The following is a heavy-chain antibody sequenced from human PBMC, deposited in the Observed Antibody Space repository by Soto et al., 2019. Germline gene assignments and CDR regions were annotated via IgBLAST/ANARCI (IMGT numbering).Heavy chain of an antibody. Sequence: GGSLRLSCAASGFTFNKYAMTWVRQAPGKGLEWVSSISGSGDSTYYADSVKGRFTISRESSENTLNLQMNSLRAEDTAVYYCAKAYGETNLRIDNWGQGTLVTVSS. J-gene: IGHJ4*02. D-gene: IGHD4-17*01. CDR3: AKAYGETNLRIDN. CDR1: GFTFNKYA. CDR2: ISGSGDST. V-gene: IGHV3-23*01.